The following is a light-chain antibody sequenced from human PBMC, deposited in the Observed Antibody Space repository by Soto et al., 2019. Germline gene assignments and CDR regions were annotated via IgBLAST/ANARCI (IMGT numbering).Light chain of an antibody. CDR3: QQRSDWPST. Sequence: EIVLTQSPATLSLSPGDRATLSCRASQSVGSYLGWYQQRPGQAPRLLIYDASNRATGIPARFSGSGSGTDFTLTISSLEPEDLAVYYCQQRSDWPSTFGGGTKVEIK. CDR1: QSVGSY. V-gene: IGKV3-11*01. CDR2: DAS. J-gene: IGKJ4*01.